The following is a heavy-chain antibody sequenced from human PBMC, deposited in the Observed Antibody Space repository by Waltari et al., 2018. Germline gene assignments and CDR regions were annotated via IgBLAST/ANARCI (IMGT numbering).Heavy chain of an antibody. V-gene: IGHV4-59*01. D-gene: IGHD1-26*01. Sequence: QLHLQESGPGLVRPSETLSLTCNVSGGSINNDYWAWIRQPPRKGLEWIGYFWFRWFTRYNRPLKNRVTMSGGASPTPFSLKFTSVTAADTAVYYCARAVGGFLRYGGYFLDYWGQGILVTVSS. J-gene: IGHJ4*02. CDR1: GGSINNDY. CDR2: FWFRWFT. CDR3: ARAVGGFLRYGGYFLDY.